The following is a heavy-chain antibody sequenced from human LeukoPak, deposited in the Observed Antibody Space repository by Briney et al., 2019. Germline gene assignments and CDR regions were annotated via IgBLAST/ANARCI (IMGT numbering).Heavy chain of an antibody. CDR2: INHSGST. CDR3: ARGLTGTTGTGRDYYYGMDV. J-gene: IGHJ6*02. V-gene: IGHV4-34*01. CDR1: GGPFSGYY. Sequence: PSEALSLTCAVNGGPFSGYYWSWIRQPPGKGLEWIGEINHSGSTNYNPSLKSRVTISVDTSKNQFSLKLRSVTAADTAVYYCARGLTGTTGTGRDYYYGMDVWGQGTTVTVSS. D-gene: IGHD1-1*01.